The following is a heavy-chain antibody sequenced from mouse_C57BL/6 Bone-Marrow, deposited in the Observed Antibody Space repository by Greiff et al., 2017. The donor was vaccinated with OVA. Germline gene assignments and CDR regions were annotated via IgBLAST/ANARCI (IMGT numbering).Heavy chain of an antibody. CDR1: GYTFTDYY. CDR2: INPNNGGT. V-gene: IGHV1-26*01. Sequence: EVQLQQSGPELVKPGASVKISCKASGYTFTDYYMNWVKQSHGKSLEWIGDINPNNGGTSYNQKFKGKATLTVDKSSSTAYMELRSLTSEDSAVYYCARGDHYYGSSYWYFDVWGTGTTVTVSS. D-gene: IGHD1-1*01. J-gene: IGHJ1*03. CDR3: ARGDHYYGSSYWYFDV.